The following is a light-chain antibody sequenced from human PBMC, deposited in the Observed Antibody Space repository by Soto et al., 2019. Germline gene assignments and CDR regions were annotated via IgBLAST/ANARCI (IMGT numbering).Light chain of an antibody. CDR2: KVS. J-gene: IGLJ1*01. CDR1: SSDVGGYNY. V-gene: IGLV2-14*01. CDR3: TSYTSSSTRV. Sequence: QSVLTQPASVSGSPGQSITISCTGTSSDVGGYNYVSWYQQHPGKAPKLMIYKVSNRPSGVSNRFSGSKSGNTASLTISGLQAEDEADYYCTSYTSSSTRVFGTGTNVTVL.